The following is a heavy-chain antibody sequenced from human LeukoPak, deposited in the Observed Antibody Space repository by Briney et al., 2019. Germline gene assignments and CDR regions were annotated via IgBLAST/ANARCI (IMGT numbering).Heavy chain of an antibody. CDR1: GFTFSSYA. Sequence: GGSLRLSCAASGFTFSSYAMSWVRQAPGKGLEWVSAISGSGGSTYYADSVKGRFTISRDNSKNTLYLQMNTLRAEDTAVYFCAREEHYRRYFALWGRGTLVTVSS. V-gene: IGHV3-23*01. CDR3: AREEHYRRYFAL. CDR2: ISGSGGST. D-gene: IGHD3-16*02. J-gene: IGHJ2*01.